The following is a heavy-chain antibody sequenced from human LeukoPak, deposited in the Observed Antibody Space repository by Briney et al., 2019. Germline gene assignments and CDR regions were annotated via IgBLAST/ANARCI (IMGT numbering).Heavy chain of an antibody. Sequence: GGSLRLSCTASGFTFSNFWMGWVRQAPGKGLEWVANIKQDETEKFYLGSVKGRFTISRDNAKNSLYLQMNSLRADDTAIYYCARDKIVGPTTLDYWGQGTLVTVSS. CDR3: ARDKIVGPTTLDY. CDR2: IKQDETEK. V-gene: IGHV3-7*01. J-gene: IGHJ4*02. D-gene: IGHD1-26*01. CDR1: GFTFSNFW.